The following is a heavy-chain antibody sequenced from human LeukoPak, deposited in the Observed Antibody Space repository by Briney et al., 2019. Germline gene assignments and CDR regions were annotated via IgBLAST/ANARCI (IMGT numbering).Heavy chain of an antibody. Sequence: NPSETLSLTCTVSGGSISSSSYYWGWIRPPPGKWLEWIGSVYYSGSTYYNPSLKSRVTISVDTSKNQFSLKLSSVTAADTAVYYCARTTFYGDYVDYWGQGTLVTVSS. V-gene: IGHV4-39*01. CDR1: GGSISSSSYY. J-gene: IGHJ4*02. D-gene: IGHD2/OR15-2a*01. CDR3: ARTTFYGDYVDY. CDR2: VYYSGST.